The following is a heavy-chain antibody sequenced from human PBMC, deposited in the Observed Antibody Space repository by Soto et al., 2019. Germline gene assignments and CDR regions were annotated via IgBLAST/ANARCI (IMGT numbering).Heavy chain of an antibody. Sequence: GESLKISCKGSEYSFANYWIGWVRQTPGKGLEWMGSIYPTDSDSKYSPSFQGQVTISADKSISTAYLQWSSLKASDTAMYYCARSYCSGDACYSGKYYYYVAMDVWGQGTTVTVSS. CDR2: IYPTDSDS. D-gene: IGHD2-15*01. J-gene: IGHJ6*02. V-gene: IGHV5-51*01. CDR1: EYSFANYW. CDR3: ARSYCSGDACYSGKYYYYVAMDV.